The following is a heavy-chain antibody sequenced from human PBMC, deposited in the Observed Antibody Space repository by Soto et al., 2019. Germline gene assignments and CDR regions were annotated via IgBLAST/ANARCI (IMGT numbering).Heavy chain of an antibody. V-gene: IGHV1-2*04. D-gene: IGHD6-13*01. Sequence: ASVKVSCKASGYTFTGYYMHWVRQAPGQGLEWMGWISAYNGNTNYAQKFQGWVTMTRDTSISTAYMELSRLRSDDTAVYYCAREYSSSWYNWFDPWGQGTLVTVSS. CDR2: ISAYNGNT. J-gene: IGHJ5*02. CDR3: AREYSSSWYNWFDP. CDR1: GYTFTGYY.